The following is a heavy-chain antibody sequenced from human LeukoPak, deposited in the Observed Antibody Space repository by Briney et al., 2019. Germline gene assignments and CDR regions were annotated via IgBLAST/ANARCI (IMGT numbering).Heavy chain of an antibody. D-gene: IGHD2-2*01. CDR1: GFTFSSYA. V-gene: IGHV3-23*01. J-gene: IGHJ1*01. Sequence: GGSLRLSCAASGFTFSSYAMSWVRQAPGKGLEWVSAISGSGGSTYYADSVKGRFTISRDNSKNTLYLQMNSLRAEDTAVYYCAKGYCSSTSSPGFQHWGQGTLVTVSS. CDR3: AKGYCSSTSSPGFQH. CDR2: ISGSGGST.